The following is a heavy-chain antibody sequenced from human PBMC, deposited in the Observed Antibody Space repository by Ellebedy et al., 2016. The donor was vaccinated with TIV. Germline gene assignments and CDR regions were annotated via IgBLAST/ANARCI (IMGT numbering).Heavy chain of an antibody. V-gene: IGHV1-58*01. CDR3: AADSVVGPSASWYFDL. Sequence: AASVQVSCKASGFTFTKSAVQWARQARGQRLEWIGWIVVGSGNTHYAQKFQERVTITRDMATSTAYMELSSLRSEDTAVYYCAADSVVGPSASWYFDLWGRGTLVTVSS. CDR2: IVVGSGNT. CDR1: GFTFTKSA. J-gene: IGHJ2*01. D-gene: IGHD2-15*01.